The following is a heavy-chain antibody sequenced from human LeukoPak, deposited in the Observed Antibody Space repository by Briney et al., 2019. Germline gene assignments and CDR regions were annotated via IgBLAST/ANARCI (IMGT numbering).Heavy chain of an antibody. CDR2: MYYSGST. CDR1: GGSINNYY. J-gene: IGHJ4*02. V-gene: IGHV4-59*12. CDR3: ARGGIVVATDY. Sequence: PETLSLTCTVSGGSINNYYWSWIRQPPGKGLEWIGCMYYSGSTNYNPSLKSRVTISVDTSKNQFSLKLTSVTAADAAVYYCARGGIVVATDYWGQGTLVTVSS. D-gene: IGHD6-19*01.